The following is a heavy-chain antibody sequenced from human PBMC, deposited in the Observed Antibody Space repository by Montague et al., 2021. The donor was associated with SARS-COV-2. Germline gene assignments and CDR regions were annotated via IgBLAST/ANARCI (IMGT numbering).Heavy chain of an antibody. J-gene: IGHJ6*02. CDR1: GGSISSYY. V-gene: IGHV4-4*07. D-gene: IGHD2-21*01. CDR2: IYTSGST. Sequence: SETLSLTCTVSGGSISSYYWSWIRQPAGKGLEWIGRIYTSGSTNYNPSLKSRVTMSVDTSKNQFSLKLNSVTAADTAVYYCAREAWVRDKTSASDYYGMDVWGQGTTVTVSS. CDR3: AREAWVRDKTSASDYYGMDV.